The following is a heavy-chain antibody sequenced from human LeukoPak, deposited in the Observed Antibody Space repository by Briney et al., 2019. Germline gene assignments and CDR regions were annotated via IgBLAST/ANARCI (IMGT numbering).Heavy chain of an antibody. CDR2: IYHSGST. V-gene: IGHV4-30-2*01. J-gene: IGHJ5*02. D-gene: IGHD2-2*01. CDR3: ARLVQHNWFDP. Sequence: PSETLSLTCTVSGGSISSSSYYWGWIRQPPGKGLEWIGYIYHSGSTYYNPSLKSRVTISVDRSKNQFSLKLSSVTAADTAVYYCARLVQHNWFDPWGQGTLVTVSS. CDR1: GGSISSSSYY.